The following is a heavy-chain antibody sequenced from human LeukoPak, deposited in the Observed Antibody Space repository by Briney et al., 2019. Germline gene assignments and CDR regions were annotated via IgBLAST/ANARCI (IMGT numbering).Heavy chain of an antibody. Sequence: GGSLRLSCAASGVTFRSYAMSWVRQAPGKGLEWVSAISGSGGSTYYADSVKGRFTISRDNSKNTLYLQMNSLRAEDTAVYYCAKCHGDYEDAFDIWGQGTMVTVSS. CDR1: GVTFRSYA. D-gene: IGHD4-17*01. CDR2: ISGSGGST. CDR3: AKCHGDYEDAFDI. V-gene: IGHV3-23*01. J-gene: IGHJ3*02.